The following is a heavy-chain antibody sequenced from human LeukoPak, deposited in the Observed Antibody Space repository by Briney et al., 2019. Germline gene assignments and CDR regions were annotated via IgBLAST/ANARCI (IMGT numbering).Heavy chain of an antibody. CDR1: GFTFSNYA. V-gene: IGHV3-23*01. D-gene: IGHD3-9*01. Sequence: GGSLRLSCAASGFTFSNYAMSWVRQAPGKGLEWVSVITGGGSGIYYADSMKSRFTISRDNSKNTLYLQINSLRAEDTAVYYCAKWGDYDVLTGYYVSDYWGQGTLVTVSS. J-gene: IGHJ4*02. CDR3: AKWGDYDVLTGYYVSDY. CDR2: ITGGGSGI.